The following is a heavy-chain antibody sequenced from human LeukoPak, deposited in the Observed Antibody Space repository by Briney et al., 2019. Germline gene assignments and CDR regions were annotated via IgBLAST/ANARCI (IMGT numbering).Heavy chain of an antibody. J-gene: IGHJ4*02. CDR2: ISAYNGNT. CDR3: ARSYDFWSGYYQYFDY. V-gene: IGHV1-18*01. D-gene: IGHD3-3*01. CDR1: GYTFTSYG. Sequence: GASVKVSCMASGYTFTSYGISWVRQAPGQGLEWMGWISAYNGNTNYAQKLQGRVTMTTDTSTSTAYMELRSLRSDDTAVYYCARSYDFWSGYYQYFDYWGQGTLVTVSS.